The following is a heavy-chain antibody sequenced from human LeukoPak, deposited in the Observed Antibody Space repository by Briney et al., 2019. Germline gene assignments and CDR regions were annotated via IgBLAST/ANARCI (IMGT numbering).Heavy chain of an antibody. D-gene: IGHD3-10*01. J-gene: IGHJ4*02. CDR2: IYSGGTT. CDR1: GFTVSSKY. V-gene: IGHV3-53*01. Sequence: GGSVRLSCAASGFTVSSKYMSWVRQPRGKGLEAVSVIYSGGTTYYADSVKGRFTTSRNNSKNTLYLQMNSLRAEDTAVYYCARDSYFGSGSYYRYTFDYWGQGTLVTVSS. CDR3: ARDSYFGSGSYYRYTFDY.